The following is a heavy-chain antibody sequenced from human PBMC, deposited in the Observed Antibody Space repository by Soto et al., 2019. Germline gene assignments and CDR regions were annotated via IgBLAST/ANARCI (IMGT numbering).Heavy chain of an antibody. CDR2: ISYDGSNK. CDR3: AKDRGADRYYYGMDV. CDR1: GFTFSSYG. J-gene: IGHJ6*02. V-gene: IGHV3-30*18. Sequence: GGSLRLSCAASGFTFSSYGMHWVRQAPGKGLEWVAVISYDGSNKYYADSVKGRFTISRDNSKNTLYLQMNSLRAEDTAVYYCAKDRGADRYYYGMDVWGQGTTVTVSS. D-gene: IGHD3-10*01.